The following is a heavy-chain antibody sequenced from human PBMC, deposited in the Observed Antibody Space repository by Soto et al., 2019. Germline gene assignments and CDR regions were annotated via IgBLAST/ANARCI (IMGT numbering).Heavy chain of an antibody. Sequence: ASVNVSCKASGYSFTIYYMHLVRQAPGQGLEWMGIINPSGGSTSYAQKFQGRVTMTRDTSTSTVYMELSSLRSEDTAVYYCARDYCSSTSCHGGAYYYYGMDVWGQGTTVTVSS. CDR3: ARDYCSSTSCHGGAYYYYGMDV. D-gene: IGHD2-2*01. V-gene: IGHV1-46*01. J-gene: IGHJ6*02. CDR2: INPSGGST. CDR1: GYSFTIYY.